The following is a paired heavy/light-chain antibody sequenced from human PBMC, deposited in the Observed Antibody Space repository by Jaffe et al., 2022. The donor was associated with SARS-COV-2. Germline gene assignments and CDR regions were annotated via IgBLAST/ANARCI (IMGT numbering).Light chain of an antibody. CDR3: QQYYSTLLT. V-gene: IGKV4-1*01. J-gene: IGKJ4*01. CDR1: QSVLYSSNNKNY. Sequence: DIVMTQSPDSLAVSLGERATMNCKSSQSVLYSSNNKNYLAWYQQKPGQPPKLLIYWASTRESGVPDRFSGSGSGTDFTLTISSLQAEDVAVYYCQQYYSTLLTFGGGTKVEIK. CDR2: WAS.
Heavy chain of an antibody. Sequence: QVQLQQWGAGLLKPSETLSLTCVVYGGSFSGYYWSWIRQPPGKGLEWIGEINHSGSTSYNPSLKSRVTISVDTSKKQFSLKLNSVTAADTAVYYCARGLVVLAAAILVPGPWFDPWGQGTLVTVSS. D-gene: IGHD2-2*01. CDR1: GGSFSGYY. V-gene: IGHV4-34*01. CDR3: ARGLVVLAAAILVPGPWFDP. J-gene: IGHJ5*02. CDR2: INHSGST.